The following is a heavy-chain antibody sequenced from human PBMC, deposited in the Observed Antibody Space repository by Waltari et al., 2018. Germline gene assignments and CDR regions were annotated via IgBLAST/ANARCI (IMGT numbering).Heavy chain of an antibody. V-gene: IGHV1-69*12. CDR3: ARYSGSYYGMDV. Sequence: VQLVHSGAVVKHPAYSVKVSCKASGGTFSTSAIPWVRQAPGQGLEWMGGIIPIFGTANYAQKSHGRVTITADESTSTAYMELSSLRSEDTAVYYAARYSGSYYGMDVWGQGTTVTVSS. CDR1: GGTFSTSA. D-gene: IGHD5-12*01. J-gene: IGHJ6*02. CDR2: IIPIFGTA.